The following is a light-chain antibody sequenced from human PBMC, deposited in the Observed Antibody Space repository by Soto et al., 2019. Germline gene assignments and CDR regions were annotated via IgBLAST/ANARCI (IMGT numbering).Light chain of an antibody. CDR1: QGISTY. CDR3: QKYTNVPA. V-gene: IGKV1-27*01. Sequence: DIQMTQSPSSLSASVGDRVTITCRASQGISTYLAWYQQIPGKVPKLLISAASSLQSGVPSRFSGSGSGTDFTLTISRLQPEDVATYYRQKYTNVPAFGGGTKVEIK. J-gene: IGKJ4*01. CDR2: AAS.